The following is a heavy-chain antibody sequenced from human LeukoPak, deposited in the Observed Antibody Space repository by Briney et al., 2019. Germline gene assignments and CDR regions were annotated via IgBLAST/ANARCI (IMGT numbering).Heavy chain of an antibody. D-gene: IGHD4-17*01. Sequence: GGSLRLSCAVAGFTFSKYAMSWVRQAPGKGLEGVSVISGSGANTNHAASVKGRFTISRDNSKSTLYLEMNSLRAKDTAVYYCAKVAGTTVTIPFFDQWGQGILVTASS. CDR1: GFTFSKYA. V-gene: IGHV3-23*01. CDR3: AKVAGTTVTIPFFDQ. CDR2: ISGSGANT. J-gene: IGHJ4*02.